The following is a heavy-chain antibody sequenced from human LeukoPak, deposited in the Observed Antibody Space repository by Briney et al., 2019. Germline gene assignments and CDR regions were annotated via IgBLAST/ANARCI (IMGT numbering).Heavy chain of an antibody. CDR1: GGTFSSYA. V-gene: IGHV1-69*05. CDR3: ARLEIDGYDHYYFDY. CDR2: IIPIFGTA. J-gene: IGHJ4*02. D-gene: IGHD5-12*01. Sequence: ASVRVSCKASGGTFSSYAISWVRQAPGQGLEWMGGIIPIFGTANYAQKFQGRVTITTDESTSTAYMELSSLRSEDTAVYYCARLEIDGYDHYYFDYWGQGTLVTVSS.